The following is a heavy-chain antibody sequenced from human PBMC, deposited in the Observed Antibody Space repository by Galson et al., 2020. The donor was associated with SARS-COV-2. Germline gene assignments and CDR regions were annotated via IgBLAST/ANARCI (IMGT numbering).Heavy chain of an antibody. V-gene: IGHV4-59*01. CDR3: ARLAWGAQSVNYYYYYMDV. CDR1: DDSINSYY. J-gene: IGHJ6*03. Sequence: SEILSLTCSVSDDSINSYYWTWIRQPPGEGLEWIGSISFSGNTNYNPSLMGRVAISIDTSRHQFSLRLTSVTAADTAVYYCARLAWGAQSVNYYYYYMDVWGSGTTVTVSS. CDR2: ISFSGNT. D-gene: IGHD7-27*01.